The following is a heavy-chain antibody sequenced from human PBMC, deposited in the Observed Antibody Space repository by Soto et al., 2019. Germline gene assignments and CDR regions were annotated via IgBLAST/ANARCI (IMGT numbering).Heavy chain of an antibody. D-gene: IGHD1-7*01. V-gene: IGHV4-61*01. CDR2: IYYSGST. CDR3: AREYNWNYAPHWFDP. CDR1: GGSVSSGSYY. Sequence: QVQLQESGPGLVKPSETLSLTCTVSGGSVSSGSYYWSWIRQPPGKGLEWIGYIYYSGSTNYNPSLKRRVTISVDTSKNQFSLKLSSVTAADTAVYYCAREYNWNYAPHWFDPWGQGTLVTVSS. J-gene: IGHJ5*02.